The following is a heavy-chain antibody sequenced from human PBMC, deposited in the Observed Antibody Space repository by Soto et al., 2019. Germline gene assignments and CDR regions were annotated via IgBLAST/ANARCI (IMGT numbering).Heavy chain of an antibody. CDR1: GFIFTNYA. Sequence: GGSRGLSCAASGFIFTNYAMNWVRQAPGKGLEWVSVIGGRGNSAYYADSVQGRFTISRDNSKNTLSLQMSSLTADDTAIYYCVREGRGSFDFWGRGTMVTVSS. D-gene: IGHD5-12*01. V-gene: IGHV3-23*01. CDR3: VREGRGSFDF. J-gene: IGHJ3*01. CDR2: IGGRGNSA.